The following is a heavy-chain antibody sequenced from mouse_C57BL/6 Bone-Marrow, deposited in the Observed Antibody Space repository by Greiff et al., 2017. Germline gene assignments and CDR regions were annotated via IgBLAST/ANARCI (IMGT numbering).Heavy chain of an antibody. CDR3: AGQAY. CDR2: ISSGGSYT. Sequence: EVQLVESGGDLVKPGGSLKLSCAASGFTFSSYGMSWVRQTPDKRLEWVATISSGGSYTYYPDSVKGRFTISRDNAKNTLYLQMSSLKSEDTAMYYCAGQAYWGQGTLVTVSA. CDR1: GFTFSSYG. V-gene: IGHV5-6*01. J-gene: IGHJ3*01.